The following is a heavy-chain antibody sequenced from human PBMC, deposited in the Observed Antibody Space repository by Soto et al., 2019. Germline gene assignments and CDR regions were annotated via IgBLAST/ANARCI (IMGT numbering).Heavy chain of an antibody. J-gene: IGHJ6*02. D-gene: IGHD3-10*01. CDR3: AIMGQFMGSGILPGV. Sequence: SVKVACKASGGTVSIYTIIWVRQAPGQGLEWMGRIIPILGIANYAQKFQGRVTITADKSTSTAYMELSSLRSEDTAVYYCAIMGQFMGSGILPGVWGQGTTVTSP. V-gene: IGHV1-69*02. CDR1: GGTVSIYT. CDR2: IIPILGIA.